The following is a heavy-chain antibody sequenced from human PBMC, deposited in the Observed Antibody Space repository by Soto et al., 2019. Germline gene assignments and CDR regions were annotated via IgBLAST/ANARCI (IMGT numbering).Heavy chain of an antibody. J-gene: IGHJ5*02. CDR3: ARAVAPYLGTWFDP. CDR1: GGSITSGNSYS. D-gene: IGHD3-16*01. V-gene: IGHV4-30-2*01. CDR2: ISRSGST. Sequence: QLQLQESGSGLVKPSQTLSLTCTVSGGSITSGNSYSWSWIRQPPGKGLEWIGSISRSGSTSYNPSLKGRVTMSVDKSKNQFSLNLSSVTAADMAVYYCARAVAPYLGTWFDPWVQGTLVIVSS.